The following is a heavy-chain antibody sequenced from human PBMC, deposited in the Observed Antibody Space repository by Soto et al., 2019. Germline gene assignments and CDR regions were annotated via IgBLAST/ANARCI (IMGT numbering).Heavy chain of an antibody. J-gene: IGHJ4*02. CDR1: GFTFSSYG. Sequence: QVQLVESGGGVVQPGRSLRLSCAASGFTFSSYGMHWVRQAPGKGLEWVAVIWYDGSNKYYADSVKGRVTISRDNSKNTLYLQMNSLRAEDTAVYYCARDLLVFDYWGQGTLVTVSS. V-gene: IGHV3-33*01. CDR3: ARDLLVFDY. CDR2: IWYDGSNK.